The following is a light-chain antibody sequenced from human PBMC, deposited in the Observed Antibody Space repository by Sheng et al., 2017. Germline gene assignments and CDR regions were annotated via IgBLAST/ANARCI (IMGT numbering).Light chain of an antibody. J-gene: IGLJ1*01. CDR3: CSYAGSRTYV. CDR2: EVI. V-gene: IGLV2-23*02. CDR1: SSDVGNYNL. Sequence: QSALTQPASVSGSPGQSITISCTGTSSDVGNYNLVSWYQQHPGKAPKLMIHEVIKRPSGVSNRFSGFKSANTASLTISGLQAEDEADYYCCSYAGSRTYVFGGRTKVTVL.